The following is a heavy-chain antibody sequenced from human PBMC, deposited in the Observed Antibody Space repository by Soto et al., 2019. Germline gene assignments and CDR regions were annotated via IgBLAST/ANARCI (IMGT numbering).Heavy chain of an antibody. D-gene: IGHD4-17*01. CDR2: VSGRGGTT. V-gene: IGHV3-23*01. Sequence: EVQLLESGGGLVQPGGSLRLSCIASGFTFSNFAMSWVRQAPGKGLEWVSTVSGRGGTTYYTDSVKGRFTISRDNSKGMFYQEMSSLRAEDSAIYYCATGGLPWGQGTLVNVSS. CDR3: ATGGLP. J-gene: IGHJ4*02. CDR1: GFTFSNFA.